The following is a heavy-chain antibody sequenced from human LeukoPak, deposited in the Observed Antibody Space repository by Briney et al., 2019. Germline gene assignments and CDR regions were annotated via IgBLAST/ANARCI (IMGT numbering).Heavy chain of an antibody. CDR3: ARDYYDSSGYYSLDY. D-gene: IGHD3-22*01. V-gene: IGHV4-61*02. Sequence: KPSETLSLTCTASGGSISSGSYYWSWIRQPAGKGLEWIGRIYTSGSTNYNPSLKSRVTMSVDTSKNQFSLKLSSVTAADTAVYYCARDYYDSSGYYSLDYWGQGTLVTVSS. CDR1: GGSISSGSYY. J-gene: IGHJ4*02. CDR2: IYTSGST.